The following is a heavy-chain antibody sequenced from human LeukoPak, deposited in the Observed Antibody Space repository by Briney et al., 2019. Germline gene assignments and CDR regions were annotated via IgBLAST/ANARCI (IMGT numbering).Heavy chain of an antibody. Sequence: SETLSLTCAVYGGSFSGYYWSWIRQPPGKGQEWIGEINHSGSANYNPSLKSRVTISVDTSKNQFSLKLSSVTAADTAVYYCASVSGSYYRPPRDYWGQGTLVTVSS. J-gene: IGHJ4*02. CDR1: GGSFSGYY. CDR3: ASVSGSYYRPPRDY. D-gene: IGHD3-10*01. V-gene: IGHV4-34*01. CDR2: INHSGSA.